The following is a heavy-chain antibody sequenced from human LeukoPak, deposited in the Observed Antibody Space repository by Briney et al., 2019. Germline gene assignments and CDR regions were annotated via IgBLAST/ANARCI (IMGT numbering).Heavy chain of an antibody. CDR3: AKVRWDNSGWYYLDS. CDR1: GFTFSRYG. CDR2: ISYDGTNK. D-gene: IGHD6-19*01. J-gene: IGHJ4*02. V-gene: IGHV3-30*18. Sequence: PGGSLRLSCAASGFTFSRYGMHWVRQAPGKGLEWVAVISYDGTNKYYADSVKGRFTISRDNSKNTLYLQMNNLRAEDTAMYYCAKVRWDNSGWYYLDSWGQGTLVTVSS.